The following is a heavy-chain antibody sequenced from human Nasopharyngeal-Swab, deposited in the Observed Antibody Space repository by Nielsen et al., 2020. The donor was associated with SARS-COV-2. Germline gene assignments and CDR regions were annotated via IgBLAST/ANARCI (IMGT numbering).Heavy chain of an antibody. V-gene: IGHV5-51*01. CDR2: IYPGDSDT. J-gene: IGHJ4*02. Sequence: VRQMPGKGLGGMGIIYPGDSDTRYSPSFQGQVPISADQSSTTAYLQWNSLKASDTAMYYCAILGWNYERHLDYWGQGTLVTVSS. D-gene: IGHD1-7*01. CDR3: AILGWNYERHLDY.